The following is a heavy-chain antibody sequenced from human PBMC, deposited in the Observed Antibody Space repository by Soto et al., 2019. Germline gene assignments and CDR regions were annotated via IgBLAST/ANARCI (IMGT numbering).Heavy chain of an antibody. V-gene: IGHV4-59*01. CDR3: ARGRHWLDY. CDR1: GRPISTYY. Sequence: SETLYLTSTVSGRPISTYYWILSRQPPGKGVAWIVYIHYSGSTNYNAALKSRVTRSVDTSENQFSLRLSSVTAADTASYYCARGRHWLDYWGQGTLVTVCS. CDR2: IHYSGST. J-gene: IGHJ4*02. D-gene: IGHD6-19*01.